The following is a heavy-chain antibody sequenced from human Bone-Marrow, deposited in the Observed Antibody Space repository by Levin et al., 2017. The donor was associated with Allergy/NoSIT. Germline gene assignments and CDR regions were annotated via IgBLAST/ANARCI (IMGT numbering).Heavy chain of an antibody. CDR1: GYTFSNSY. Sequence: GESLKISCKASGYTFSNSYIHWVRQAPGQGLEWMGIINPSNGNTSYAQKLQGRVTMTRDTSTSTVYMQLSSLRSEDSAFYYCSWGTIRGVFGGYFDSWGQGTLVRVSS. V-gene: IGHV1-46*04. D-gene: IGHD3-10*01. CDR2: INPSNGNT. J-gene: IGHJ4*02. CDR3: SWGTIRGVFGGYFDS.